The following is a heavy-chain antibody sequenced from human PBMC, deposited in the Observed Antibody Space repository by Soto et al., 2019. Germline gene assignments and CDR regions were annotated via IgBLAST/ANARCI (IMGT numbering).Heavy chain of an antibody. D-gene: IGHD6-13*01. CDR1: GGTFSSYA. Sequence: QVQLVQSGAEVKKPGSSVKVSCKASGGTFSSYAISWVRQAPGQGLEWMGGIIPIFGTANYAQKFQGRVTITADESTSTAYMELSRLRSEDTAVYYCARLLGQQLVAGYYGMDVWGQGTTVTVSS. CDR2: IIPIFGTA. J-gene: IGHJ6*02. CDR3: ARLLGQQLVAGYYGMDV. V-gene: IGHV1-69*01.